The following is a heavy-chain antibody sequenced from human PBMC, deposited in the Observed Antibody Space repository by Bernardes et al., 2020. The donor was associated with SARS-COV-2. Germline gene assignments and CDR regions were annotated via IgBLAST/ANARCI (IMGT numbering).Heavy chain of an antibody. CDR3: TRGLELELITWFDY. CDR2: ISNDGSIK. CDR1: GFTFSSSA. V-gene: IGHV3-30-3*01. Sequence: GGSLRLSCTASGFTFSSSAMHWVRQAPGKGPECVAVISNDGSIKYYTDSVKGRFTISRDNSKNTLYLLMNSLRTDDTAVYYCTRGLELELITWFDYWGQGTLVTGCS. J-gene: IGHJ4*02. D-gene: IGHD1-7*01.